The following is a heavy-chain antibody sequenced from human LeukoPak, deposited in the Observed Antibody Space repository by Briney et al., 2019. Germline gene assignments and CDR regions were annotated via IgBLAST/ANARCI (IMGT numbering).Heavy chain of an antibody. CDR2: IIPIFGTA. V-gene: IGHV1-69*13. CDR3: ARVPLPLPNWFDP. CDR1: GGTFTSYA. Sequence: SVKVSCKASGGTFTSYAISWVRQAPGQGLEWMGGIIPIFGTANYAQKFQGRVTITADESTSTAYMELSSLRSEDTAVYYCARVPLPLPNWFDPWGQGTLVTVSS. J-gene: IGHJ5*02.